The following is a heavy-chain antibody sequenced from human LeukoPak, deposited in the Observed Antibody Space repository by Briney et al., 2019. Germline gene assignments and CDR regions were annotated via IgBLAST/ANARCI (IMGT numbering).Heavy chain of an antibody. D-gene: IGHD1-26*01. Sequence: GRSLRLSCAASGFTFSSYGMHWVRQAPGKGLEWVAVIWYDGSNKYYADSVKGRFTISRDNSQNTLYLQMNSLRAEDTAVYYCARDHEDTTFDYWGQGTLVTVSS. V-gene: IGHV3-33*01. J-gene: IGHJ4*02. CDR1: GFTFSSYG. CDR3: ARDHEDTTFDY. CDR2: IWYDGSNK.